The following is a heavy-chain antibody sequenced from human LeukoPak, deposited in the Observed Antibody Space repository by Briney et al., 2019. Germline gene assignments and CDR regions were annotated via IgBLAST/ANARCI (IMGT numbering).Heavy chain of an antibody. CDR3: ARDRGQLLN. CDR2: IKQDGSEK. D-gene: IGHD6-6*01. Sequence: PGGSLRLSCEASGFTFSNYWMTGVRQAPGKGLEWVANIKQDGSEKYYVDSVKGRFTISRDNAKKSQYLQMNSLRVEDTAVYYCARDRGQLLNWGQGTLVTVSS. V-gene: IGHV3-7*04. CDR1: GFTFSNYW. J-gene: IGHJ4*02.